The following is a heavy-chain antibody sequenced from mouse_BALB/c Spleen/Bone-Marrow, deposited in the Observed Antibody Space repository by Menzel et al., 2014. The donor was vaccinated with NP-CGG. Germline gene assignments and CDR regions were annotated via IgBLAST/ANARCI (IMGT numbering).Heavy chain of an antibody. CDR3: ASYVYGYYFDY. J-gene: IGHJ2*01. CDR2: IDPAYDNT. D-gene: IGHD2-2*01. CDR1: GFNIKDTY. V-gene: IGHV14-3*02. Sequence: EVKLQESGAELVKPGASVKLSCTASGFNIKDTYIHWVKQRPEQGLEWIGRIDPAYDNTKYDPKFQGKATITADTSSSTAYLQLSSLTSEDTAVYYCASYVYGYYFDYWGQGTTLTVSS.